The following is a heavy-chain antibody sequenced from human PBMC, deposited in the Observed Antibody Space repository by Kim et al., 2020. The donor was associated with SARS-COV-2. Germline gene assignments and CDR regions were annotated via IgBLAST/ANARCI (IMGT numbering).Heavy chain of an antibody. CDR3: AKSLTPFTERGSGDY. J-gene: IGHJ4*02. D-gene: IGHD3-10*01. V-gene: IGHV3-23*01. CDR1: GFTFSSYA. Sequence: GGSLRLSCAASGFTFSSYAMSWVRQAPGKGLEWVSAISGSGGSTYYADSVKGRFTISRDNSKNTLYLQMNSLRAEDTAVYYCAKSLTPFTERGSGDYWGQGTLVTVSS. CDR2: ISGSGGST.